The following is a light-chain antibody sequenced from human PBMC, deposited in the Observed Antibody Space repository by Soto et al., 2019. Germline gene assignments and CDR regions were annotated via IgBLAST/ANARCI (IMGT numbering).Light chain of an antibody. Sequence: DIQMTQSPSSLSASVGDRVTITCRASQDIRNYLAWYQQKPGKVPKLLIYAASSLQSGVPSRFSGSGSGTEFTLTFSSLQSEDVATYYCQKYDIATFTFGPGTKVDIK. CDR3: QKYDIATFT. CDR1: QDIRNY. V-gene: IGKV1-27*01. J-gene: IGKJ3*01. CDR2: AAS.